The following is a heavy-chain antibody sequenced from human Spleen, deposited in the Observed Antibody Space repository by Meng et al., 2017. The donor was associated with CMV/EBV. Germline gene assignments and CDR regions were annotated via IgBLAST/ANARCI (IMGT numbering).Heavy chain of an antibody. CDR1: GDTLSSYV. Sequence: ASVKVSCKSSGDTLSSYVVSWVRQAPGQGLEWMGWISAYNGNTNYAQKLQGRVTMTTDTSTSTAYMELRSLRSDDTAVYYCARDLYYSSSWYYFDYWGQGTLVTVSS. V-gene: IGHV1-18*01. CDR3: ARDLYYSSSWYYFDY. CDR2: ISAYNGNT. D-gene: IGHD6-13*01. J-gene: IGHJ4*02.